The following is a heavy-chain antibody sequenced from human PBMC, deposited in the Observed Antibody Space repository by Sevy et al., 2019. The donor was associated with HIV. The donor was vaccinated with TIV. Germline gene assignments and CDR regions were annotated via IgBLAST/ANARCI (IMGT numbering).Heavy chain of an antibody. CDR2: IYPGDSDT. Sequence: GESLKISCKGSGYSFTSYWIGWVRQMPGKGLEWMGIIYPGDSDTRYSPPFKGQVTISAGKSTSTAYLQWSSLKASDTAMYYCARPQTGLRDGYLGYWGQGTLVTVSS. CDR3: ARPQTGLRDGYLGY. J-gene: IGHJ4*02. CDR1: GYSFTSYW. V-gene: IGHV5-51*01.